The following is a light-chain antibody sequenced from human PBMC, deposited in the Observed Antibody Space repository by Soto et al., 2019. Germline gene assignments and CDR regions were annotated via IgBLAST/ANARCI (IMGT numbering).Light chain of an antibody. CDR3: QQYKNGWT. Sequence: EIVMTQSPATLSVFPGERATLSCRASQSVSSNLAWYQQKPGQAPRLLIYGASTRATGIPAKFSGGGSGTEFTLTISSLQSEDFAIYYCQQYKNGWTFGQGTKVDIK. J-gene: IGKJ1*01. CDR1: QSVSSN. CDR2: GAS. V-gene: IGKV3-15*01.